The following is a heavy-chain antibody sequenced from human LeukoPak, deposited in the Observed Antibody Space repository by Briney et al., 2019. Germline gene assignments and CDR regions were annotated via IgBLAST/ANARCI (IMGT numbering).Heavy chain of an antibody. CDR1: GFTFSSYA. V-gene: IGHV3-23*01. Sequence: GGSLRLSCAASGFTFSSYAMSWVRQAPGKGLEWVSVISGSGGSTYYADSVKGRFTISRDNSKNTLYLQMNSLRAEHTAVYYCEKDANEYRENDSWGQGTLVTVSS. CDR2: ISGSGGST. J-gene: IGHJ4*02. CDR3: EKDANEYRENDS. D-gene: IGHD2-8*01.